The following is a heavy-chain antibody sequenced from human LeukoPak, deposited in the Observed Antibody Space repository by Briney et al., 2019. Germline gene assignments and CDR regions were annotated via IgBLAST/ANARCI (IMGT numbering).Heavy chain of an antibody. CDR1: GYSPTTYW. CDR3: ARHSRNYYGMDV. Sequence: GESLKISCKGSGYSPTTYWIAWVRQVPGQGLEWMGIIHPGDSDTIYNPPCEGHVTISLDKSISTAFPQSSSLQASDTGMYYCARHSRNYYGMDVWGQGTAVTVSS. D-gene: IGHD2-2*01. J-gene: IGHJ6*02. V-gene: IGHV5-51*01. CDR2: IHPGDSDT.